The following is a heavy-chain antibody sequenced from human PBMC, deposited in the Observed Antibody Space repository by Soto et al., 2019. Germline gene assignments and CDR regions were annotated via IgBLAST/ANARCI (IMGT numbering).Heavy chain of an antibody. J-gene: IGHJ4*02. CDR1: GFTFSSYS. Sequence: EVQLVESGGGLVKPGGSLRLSCAASGFTFSSYSMNWVRQAPGKGLEWVSSISSSSSYIYYADSVKGRFTIARDKAKNALYLQMTSLRAVDTAVYYCARDQPGYSYGYGLGYWGQGTLVTVSS. CDR2: ISSSSSYI. CDR3: ARDQPGYSYGYGLGY. V-gene: IGHV3-21*01. D-gene: IGHD5-18*01.